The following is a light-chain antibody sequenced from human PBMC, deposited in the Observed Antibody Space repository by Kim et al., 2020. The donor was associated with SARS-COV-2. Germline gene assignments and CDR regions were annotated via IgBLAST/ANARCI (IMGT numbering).Light chain of an antibody. Sequence: SQVERATLACRAMNRVSRSSVAWYQQDPGLAPKLLIYGASSRANGILARFSGSGSGTDFTLTISRLAPEDFAVYYCQQYGSTPYTFGQGTKLEI. CDR2: GAS. CDR3: QQYGSTPYT. V-gene: IGKV3-20*01. J-gene: IGKJ2*01. CDR1: NRVSRSS.